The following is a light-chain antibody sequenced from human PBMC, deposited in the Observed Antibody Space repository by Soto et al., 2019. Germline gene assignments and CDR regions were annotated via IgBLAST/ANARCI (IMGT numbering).Light chain of an antibody. J-gene: IGKJ1*01. Sequence: DIQMTQSPSTLSASVGDRVTITCRASQSVSSWLAWYQQKPGKAPKLLIYRASSLEGGVPSRFSGSGSGTEFTLTISGLQPDDFATYYCQQYNSYSTFGQGTKVEIK. CDR2: RAS. V-gene: IGKV1-5*03. CDR1: QSVSSW. CDR3: QQYNSYST.